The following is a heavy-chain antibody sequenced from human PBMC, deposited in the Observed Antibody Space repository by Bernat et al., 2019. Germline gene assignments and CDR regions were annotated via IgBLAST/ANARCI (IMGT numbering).Heavy chain of an antibody. CDR2: ISSSSSYI. D-gene: IGHD5-18*01. J-gene: IGHJ4*02. CDR1: GFTFSSYS. CDR3: ARDPYSYGYGKPPPNFDY. V-gene: IGHV3-21*01. Sequence: EVQLVESGGGLVKPGGSLRLSCAASGFTFSSYSMNWVRQAPGKGLEWVSSISSSSSYIYYADSVKGRFTISRDNAKNSLYLQMNSLRAEDTAVYYCARDPYSYGYGKPPPNFDYWGQGTLVTVSS.